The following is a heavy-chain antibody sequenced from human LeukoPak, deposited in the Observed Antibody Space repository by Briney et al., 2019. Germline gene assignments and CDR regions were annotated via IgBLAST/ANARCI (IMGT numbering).Heavy chain of an antibody. Sequence: ASVKVSCKVSGHTLTELSLHWVRQTPGKGLEWTGGFDPEDGETIYAQKFQGRVTMTEDTYTDTAYMELSSLRSEDTAVYYCATWIQLTDAFHIWGQGTMVTVSS. CDR3: ATWIQLTDAFHI. CDR2: FDPEDGET. J-gene: IGHJ3*02. D-gene: IGHD5-18*01. V-gene: IGHV1-24*01. CDR1: GHTLTELS.